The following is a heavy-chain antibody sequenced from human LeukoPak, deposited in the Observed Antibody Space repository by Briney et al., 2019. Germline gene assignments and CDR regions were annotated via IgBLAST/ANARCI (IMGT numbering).Heavy chain of an antibody. V-gene: IGHV1-2*02. Sequence: ASVKVSCKASGYTFTGYYMHWVRQAPGQGLEWMGWINPNSGGTNYAQKFQGRVTITRDTSISTAYMELSRLRSDDTAVYYCAREGYCGSTSCYSQEKHFDYWGQGTLVTVSS. D-gene: IGHD2-2*02. CDR1: GYTFTGYY. CDR3: AREGYCGSTSCYSQEKHFDY. CDR2: INPNSGGT. J-gene: IGHJ4*02.